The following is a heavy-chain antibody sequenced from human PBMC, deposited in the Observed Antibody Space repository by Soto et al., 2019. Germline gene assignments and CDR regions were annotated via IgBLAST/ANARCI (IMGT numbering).Heavy chain of an antibody. Sequence: PGGSLRLSCAASGFTFSSYAMHWVRQAPGKGLEWVAVISYDGSNKYYADSVKGRFTISRDNSKNTLYLQMNSLRAEDTAVYYCARDPPYYYDSSGSFDIWGQGTRVTVSS. J-gene: IGHJ3*02. D-gene: IGHD3-22*01. CDR3: ARDPPYYYDSSGSFDI. V-gene: IGHV3-30-3*01. CDR1: GFTFSSYA. CDR2: ISYDGSNK.